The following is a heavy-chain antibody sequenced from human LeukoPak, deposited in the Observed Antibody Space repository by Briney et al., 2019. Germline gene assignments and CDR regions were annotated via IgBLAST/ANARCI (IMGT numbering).Heavy chain of an antibody. V-gene: IGHV1-2*02. CDR1: GYTFTGYY. CDR3: ARVRGLGYCSGGSCNGAFDI. J-gene: IGHJ3*02. CDR2: INPNSGGT. D-gene: IGHD2-15*01. Sequence: ASVKVSYKASGYTFTGYYMHWVRQAPGQGLEWIGWINPNSGGTNYAQKFQGRVTMTRDTSISTAYMELSRLRSDDTAVYYCARVRGLGYCSGGSCNGAFDIWGQGTMVTVSS.